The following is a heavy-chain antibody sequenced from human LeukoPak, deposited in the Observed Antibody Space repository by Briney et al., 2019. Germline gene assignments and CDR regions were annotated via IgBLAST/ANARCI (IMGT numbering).Heavy chain of an antibody. CDR1: GGSISSYY. CDR3: ARVRYYDILTGYYYFDY. Sequence: SETLSPTCTVSGGSISSYYWSWIRQPPGKGLEWIGYIYYSGSTNYNPSLKSRVTISVDTSKNQFSLKLSSVTAADTAVYYRARVRYYDILTGYYYFDYWGQGTLATVSS. V-gene: IGHV4-59*01. CDR2: IYYSGST. J-gene: IGHJ4*02. D-gene: IGHD3-9*01.